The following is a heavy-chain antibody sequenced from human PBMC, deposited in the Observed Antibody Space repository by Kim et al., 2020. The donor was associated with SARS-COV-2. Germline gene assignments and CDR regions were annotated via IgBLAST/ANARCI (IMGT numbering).Heavy chain of an antibody. Sequence: SETLSLTCTVSGGSISSSSYYWGWIRQPPGKGLEWIGSIYYSGSTYYNPSLKSRVTISVDTSKNHFSLKLSSVTAADTAVYYCARQSTEDCSGGSCYSFRDYWGQGTLVTVSS. CDR1: GGSISSSSYY. V-gene: IGHV4-39*01. CDR3: ARQSTEDCSGGSCYSFRDY. D-gene: IGHD2-15*01. CDR2: IYYSGST. J-gene: IGHJ4*02.